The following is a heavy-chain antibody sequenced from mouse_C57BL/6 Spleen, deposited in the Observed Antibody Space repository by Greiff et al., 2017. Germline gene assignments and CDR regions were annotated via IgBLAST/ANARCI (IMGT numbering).Heavy chain of an antibody. CDR3: ARWGAQATCY. CDR1: GYSFTGYY. V-gene: IGHV1-42*01. D-gene: IGHD3-2*02. CDR2: INPSTGGT. J-gene: IGHJ2*01. Sequence: VQLQQSGPELVKPGASVKISCKASGYSFTGYYMNWVKQSPEKSLEWIGEINPSTGGTTYKQKFKAKATLTVDKSSSTAYMQLKSLTSEDSAVYYCARWGAQATCYWGQGTTLTVSS.